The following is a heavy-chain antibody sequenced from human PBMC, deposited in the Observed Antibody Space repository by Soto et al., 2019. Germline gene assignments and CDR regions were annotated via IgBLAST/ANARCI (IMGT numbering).Heavy chain of an antibody. V-gene: IGHV4-30-2*01. CDR2: IYHSGST. J-gene: IGHJ5*02. D-gene: IGHD3-22*01. Sequence: PSETLSLTCAVSGGSISSGGYSWSWIRQPPGKGLEWIGYIYHSGSTYYNPSLKSRVTISVDRSKNQFSLKLSSVTAEDTAVYYCANQYYYDSSGYYGWFDPWGQGTLVTVSS. CDR1: GGSISSGGYS. CDR3: ANQYYYDSSGYYGWFDP.